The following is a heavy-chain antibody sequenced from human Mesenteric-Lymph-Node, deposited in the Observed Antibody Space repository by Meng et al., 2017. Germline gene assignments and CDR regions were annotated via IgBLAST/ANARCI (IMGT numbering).Heavy chain of an antibody. D-gene: IGHD5-24*01. CDR1: GYSFTTYW. J-gene: IGHJ4*02. Sequence: KVSCKGSGYSFTTYWIGWVRQMPGKGLEWMGIIYPGDSETRYSPSFQGQVTIPADKSISTAYLQWSSLKASDTAMHYCARLEMGKYPDWGQGTLVTVSS. CDR2: IYPGDSET. V-gene: IGHV5-51*01. CDR3: ARLEMGKYPD.